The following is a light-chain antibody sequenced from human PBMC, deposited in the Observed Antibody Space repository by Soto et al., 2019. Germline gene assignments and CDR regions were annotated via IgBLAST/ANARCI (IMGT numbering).Light chain of an antibody. V-gene: IGKV3-11*01. CDR2: DAS. CDR3: QQRSNWYT. CDR1: QSVSSY. Sequence: EIVLTQSPATLSLSPGERATLSCRASQSVSSYLAWYQQKPGQAPRLLIYDASNRATGIPARFSGCGSGTDFTLTISSLEPEDFAVYYGQQRSNWYTFGQGTKLEIK. J-gene: IGKJ2*01.